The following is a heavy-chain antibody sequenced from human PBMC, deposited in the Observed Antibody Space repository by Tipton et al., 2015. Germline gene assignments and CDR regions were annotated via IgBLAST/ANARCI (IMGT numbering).Heavy chain of an antibody. Sequence: GLVKPSETLSLTCAVYGGSFSGYYWSWIRQPPGKGLEWIGEIHHSGSTNYNPSLKSRVTISVDTSKNQFSLKLSSVTAADTAVYYCARVDCGDYVHCFDYWGQGTRVTVSS. CDR3: ARVDCGDYVHCFDY. V-gene: IGHV4-34*01. CDR1: GGSFSGYY. J-gene: IGHJ4*02. D-gene: IGHD4-17*01. CDR2: IHHSGST.